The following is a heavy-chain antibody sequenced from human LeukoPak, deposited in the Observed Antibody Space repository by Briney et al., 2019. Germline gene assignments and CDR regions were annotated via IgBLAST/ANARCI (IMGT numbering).Heavy chain of an antibody. Sequence: PGGSLRLSCAASGFTFNNYAMSWVRQAPGKGLEWVSGISGSGTGGRTYYADSVKGRFTISRDNSKNTLYLQMNSLRAEDTAVYYCAKAGSIRFDYWGQGTLVTVSS. CDR3: AKAGSIRFDY. D-gene: IGHD1-26*01. V-gene: IGHV3-23*01. CDR2: ISGSGTGGRT. J-gene: IGHJ4*02. CDR1: GFTFNNYA.